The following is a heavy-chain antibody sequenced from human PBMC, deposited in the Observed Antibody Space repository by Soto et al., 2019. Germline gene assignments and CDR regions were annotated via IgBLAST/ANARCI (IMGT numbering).Heavy chain of an antibody. Sequence: EVQLVESGGGLVQPGGSLRLSCAASGFTFSSYWMSWVRQAPGKGLEWVANIKQDGSEKYYVDSVKGRFTISRDNAKNSLYLQMNSLSAEDTAVYYCARDSTVPWWYFDLWGRGTLVTVSS. V-gene: IGHV3-7*01. CDR2: IKQDGSEK. J-gene: IGHJ2*01. CDR3: ARDSTVPWWYFDL. CDR1: GFTFSSYW. D-gene: IGHD4-17*01.